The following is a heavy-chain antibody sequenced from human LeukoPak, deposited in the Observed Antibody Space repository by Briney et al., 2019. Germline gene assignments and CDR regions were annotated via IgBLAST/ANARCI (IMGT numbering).Heavy chain of an antibody. CDR3: ARDAVVVPAAIRTPGAYFDY. D-gene: IGHD2-2*01. CDR2: ISYDGSNK. Sequence: GESLRLSCAASGFTFSSYAMHWVRQAPGKGLEWVAVISYDGSNKYYADSVKGRFTISRDNSKNTLYLQMNSLRAEDTAVYYCARDAVVVPAAIRTPGAYFDYWGQGTLVTVSS. J-gene: IGHJ4*02. CDR1: GFTFSSYA. V-gene: IGHV3-30-3*01.